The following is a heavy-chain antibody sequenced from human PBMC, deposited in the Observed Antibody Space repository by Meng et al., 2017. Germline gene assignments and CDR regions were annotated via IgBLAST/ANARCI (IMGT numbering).Heavy chain of an antibody. J-gene: IGHJ6*02. V-gene: IGHV1-2*06. CDR1: GYTFTDYY. CDR3: ARGSSSYFGMDV. Sequence: ASVKVSCKASGYTFTDYYIHWVRQAPGQGLEWMGRINPNNGDTNYARKFQGRVTMTRDTSISTAYMELSSLRSDDTAVYFCARGSSSYFGMDVWGQGTTVTVSS. D-gene: IGHD6-6*01. CDR2: INPNNGDT.